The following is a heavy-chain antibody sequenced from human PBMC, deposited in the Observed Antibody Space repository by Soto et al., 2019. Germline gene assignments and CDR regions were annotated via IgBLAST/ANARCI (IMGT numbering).Heavy chain of an antibody. J-gene: IGHJ5*02. CDR3: ARDPHEFWTSYLFDP. D-gene: IGHD3-3*01. CDR1: GYSFTNND. V-gene: IGHV1-8*01. CDR2: MNPGSGDT. Sequence: ASVKVSCKASGYSFTNNDVTWVRQATGQGLEWMGWMNPGSGDTGYAQKCQGRVTMNRDISIATAYMELSSLRSDDTAIYYCARDPHEFWTSYLFDPWGQGTPVTFSS.